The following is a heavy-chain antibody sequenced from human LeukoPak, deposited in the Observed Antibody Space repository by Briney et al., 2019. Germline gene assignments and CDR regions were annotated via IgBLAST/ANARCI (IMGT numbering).Heavy chain of an antibody. CDR3: ARVWGLAVAGGEIEY. V-gene: IGHV3-48*02. CDR2: ISSSGTTI. D-gene: IGHD6-13*01. CDR1: GFTFSSYS. J-gene: IGHJ4*02. Sequence: GGSLRLSCAASGFTFSSYSMNWVRQAPGKGREWVSYISSSGTTIYYADSVKGRFTISRDNAKNSLYLQMNSLRDEDTAVYYCARVWGLAVAGGEIEYWGQGTLVTVSS.